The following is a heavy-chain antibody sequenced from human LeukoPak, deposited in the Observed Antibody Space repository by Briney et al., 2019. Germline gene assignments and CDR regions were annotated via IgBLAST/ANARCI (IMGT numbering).Heavy chain of an antibody. J-gene: IGHJ6*02. CDR2: IYPGDSDT. CDR3: ARRRDYGMDV. V-gene: IGHV5-51*01. Sequence: GESLKISCKGSGYSFTAYWIGWVRQMPGKGLEWMGVIYPGDSDTRYSPSFQGQVTISVDTSINTAYLQWRTLKASDTAMYYCARRRDYGMDVWSQGTTVTVFS. CDR1: GYSFTAYW.